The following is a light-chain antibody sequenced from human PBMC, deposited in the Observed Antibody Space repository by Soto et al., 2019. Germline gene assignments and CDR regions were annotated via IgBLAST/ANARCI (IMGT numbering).Light chain of an antibody. J-gene: IGKJ1*01. V-gene: IGKV3-20*01. CDR2: GAS. CDR3: EQYGSSPRT. CDR1: QSISTNF. Sequence: EIVLTQSPCTLSFSPLERSTLSCRASQSISTNFLAWYQQIPGQAPRLLIYGASSRATGIPDRFSGSGSGTEFTLTISRLEPEDFALYYCEQYGSSPRTFGQGTKVDIK.